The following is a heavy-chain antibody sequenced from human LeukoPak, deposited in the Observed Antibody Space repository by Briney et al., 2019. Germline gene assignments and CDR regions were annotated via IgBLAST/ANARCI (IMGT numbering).Heavy chain of an antibody. J-gene: IGHJ4*02. V-gene: IGHV3-20*04. D-gene: IGHD5-12*01. Sequence: GGTLRLSCAASGFTFSSYGMSWVRQAPGKGLEWVSGINWNGGSTGYADSVKGRFTISRDNAKNSLYLQMNSLRAEDTALYYCARDWATTLDYWGQGTLVTVSS. CDR2: INWNGGST. CDR3: ARDWATTLDY. CDR1: GFTFSSYG.